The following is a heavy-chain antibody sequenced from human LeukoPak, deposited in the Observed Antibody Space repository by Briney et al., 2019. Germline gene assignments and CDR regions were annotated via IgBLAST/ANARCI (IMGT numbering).Heavy chain of an antibody. Sequence: PGGSLRLSCAASGFTFSSYGMHWVRQAPGKGLEWVANIKQDGSEKYYVDSVKGRFTISRDNAKNSLYLQMNSLRAEDTAVYYCARDSPPDCSSTSCYMDTNNWFDPWGQGTLVTVSS. CDR1: GFTFSSYG. J-gene: IGHJ5*02. CDR3: ARDSPPDCSSTSCYMDTNNWFDP. D-gene: IGHD2-2*02. V-gene: IGHV3-7*01. CDR2: IKQDGSEK.